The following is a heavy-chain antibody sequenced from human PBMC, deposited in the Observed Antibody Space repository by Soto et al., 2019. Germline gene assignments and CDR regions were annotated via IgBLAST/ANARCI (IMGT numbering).Heavy chain of an antibody. CDR2: INPNSGGT. V-gene: IGHV1-2*02. CDR3: ARDLLLTLTGYYQPPVIDY. CDR1: GYTFTGYY. Sequence: GSSVKVSCKASGYTFTGYYMHWVRQAPGQGLEWMGWINPNSGGTNYAQKFQGRVTMTRDTSISTAYMELSRLRSDDTAVYYCARDLLLTLTGYYQPPVIDYWGQGTRVTGSA. J-gene: IGHJ4*02. D-gene: IGHD3-9*01.